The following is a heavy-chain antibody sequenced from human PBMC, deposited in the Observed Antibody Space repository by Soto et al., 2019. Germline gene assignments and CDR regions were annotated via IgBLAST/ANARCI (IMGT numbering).Heavy chain of an antibody. CDR1: GFSFSDYY. D-gene: IGHD3-16*01. CDR2: ISSSGSTI. Sequence: QVQLVESGGGLVKPGGSLRLSCAASGFSFSDYYMSWIRQAPGKGLEWVSYISSSGSTIDHADSVKGRFTISRDNAKSSLYLQMNSLRVEDTAVYYCARKLRRGSRDAFDIWGQGTMVTVSS. CDR3: ARKLRRGSRDAFDI. V-gene: IGHV3-11*01. J-gene: IGHJ3*02.